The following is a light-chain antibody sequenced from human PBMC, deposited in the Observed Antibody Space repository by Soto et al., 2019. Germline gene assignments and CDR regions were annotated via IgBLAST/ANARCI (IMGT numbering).Light chain of an antibody. V-gene: IGLV2-23*02. CDR1: SNEVGRYDL. Sequence: QSVLTQPASVSGSPGQSITISCTGTSNEVGRYDLVSWYQHHPGKVPKLIIYVVTKRPSGVSDRFSGSKSGNTASLTVSGLQAEDEAAYYCCSHAGSNTFGIFGGGTKLTVL. J-gene: IGLJ2*01. CDR3: CSHAGSNTFGI. CDR2: VVT.